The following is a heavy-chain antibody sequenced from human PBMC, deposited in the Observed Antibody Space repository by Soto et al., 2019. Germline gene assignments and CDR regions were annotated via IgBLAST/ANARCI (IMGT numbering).Heavy chain of an antibody. D-gene: IGHD6-13*01. Sequence: EVQLVESGGGLVKPGGSLRLSCAASGFTFSSYSMNWVRQAPGKGLEWVSSISSSSSYIYYADSVKGRFTISRDNAKNSLYLQMNSLRAEDTAVYYCARDLNTGTRYFDYWGQGTLVTVSS. J-gene: IGHJ4*02. CDR3: ARDLNTGTRYFDY. CDR2: ISSSSSYI. V-gene: IGHV3-21*01. CDR1: GFTFSSYS.